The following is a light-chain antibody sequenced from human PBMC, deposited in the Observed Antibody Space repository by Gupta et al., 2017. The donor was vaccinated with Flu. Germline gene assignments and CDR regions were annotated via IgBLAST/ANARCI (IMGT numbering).Light chain of an antibody. CDR1: QSISGW. Sequence: LSTGVGDRVTITCRASQSISGWLSWYQQKPGKAPKLLIYQASTLESGVPSRFSGSGFGTEFTLTISRLQPDDFATYYCQEYNSYWAFGQGTKVEIK. CDR2: QAS. CDR3: QEYNSYWA. V-gene: IGKV1-5*03. J-gene: IGKJ1*01.